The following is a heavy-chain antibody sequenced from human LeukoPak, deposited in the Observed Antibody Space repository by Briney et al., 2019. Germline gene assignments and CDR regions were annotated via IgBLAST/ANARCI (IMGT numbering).Heavy chain of an antibody. Sequence: KPSETLSLTCTVSGGSISSSSYFWGWIRQPPGKGLEWIGSIYYSGSTYYSPSLRSPVTISVDTSKNQFSLKLNSVTAADTAVYYCASIPYSSSSRVVPVDYWGQGTLVTVS. J-gene: IGHJ4*02. CDR3: ASIPYSSSSRVVPVDY. D-gene: IGHD6-6*01. CDR1: GGSISSSSYF. CDR2: IYYSGST. V-gene: IGHV4-39*01.